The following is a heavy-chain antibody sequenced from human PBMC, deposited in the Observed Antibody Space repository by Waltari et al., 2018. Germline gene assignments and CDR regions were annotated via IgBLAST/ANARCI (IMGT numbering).Heavy chain of an antibody. Sequence: QVQLVQSGAEVKKPGSSVKVSCKASGGTFSSYAISWVRQAPGQGLEWMGGIIPIFGTANYVQKFQGRVTITADESTSTAYMELSSLRSEDTAVYYCARASDYYDSAEGAFDIWGQGTMVTVSS. CDR3: ARASDYYDSAEGAFDI. D-gene: IGHD3-22*01. V-gene: IGHV1-69*01. CDR2: IIPIFGTA. J-gene: IGHJ3*02. CDR1: GGTFSSYA.